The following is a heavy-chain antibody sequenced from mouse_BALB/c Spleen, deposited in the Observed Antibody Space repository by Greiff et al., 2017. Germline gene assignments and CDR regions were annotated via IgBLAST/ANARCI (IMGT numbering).Heavy chain of an antibody. Sequence: EVKLMESGGGLVQPGGSRKLSCAASGFTFSSFGMHWVRQAPEKGLEWVAYISSGSSTIYYADTVKGRFTISRDNPKNTLFLQMTSLRSEDTAMYYCAREDGNYGYYAMDYWGQGTSVTVSS. CDR1: GFTFSSFG. D-gene: IGHD2-1*01. CDR2: ISSGSSTI. J-gene: IGHJ4*01. V-gene: IGHV5-17*02. CDR3: AREDGNYGYYAMDY.